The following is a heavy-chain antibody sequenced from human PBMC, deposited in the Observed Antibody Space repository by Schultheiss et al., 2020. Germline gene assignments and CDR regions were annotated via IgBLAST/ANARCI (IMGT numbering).Heavy chain of an antibody. V-gene: IGHV1-3*01. CDR3: ASSLRYNWNVEDV. CDR2: INAGNGNT. Sequence: ASVKGSCKASGYTFTSYAMHWVRQAPGQRLEWMGWINAGNGNTKYSQKFQGRVTMTTDTSTSTAYMEVRNLRSDDTAVYYCASSLRYNWNVEDVWGQGTTVTVSS. J-gene: IGHJ6*02. CDR1: GYTFTSYA. D-gene: IGHD1-20*01.